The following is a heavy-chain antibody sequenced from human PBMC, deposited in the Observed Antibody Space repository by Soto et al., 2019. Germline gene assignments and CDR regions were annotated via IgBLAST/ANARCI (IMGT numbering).Heavy chain of an antibody. J-gene: IGHJ4*02. V-gene: IGHV1-46*01. Sequence: ASVKVSCKASGYTFTSYYMHWVRQAPGQWLELMGIINPSGGGTSXSQKFQGRVXMTTDTSASTAXMELSXLRSEDTAVYYCAREVPESSRLDYWRQGTLVTVSS. CDR2: INPSGGGT. CDR3: AREVPESSRLDY. D-gene: IGHD6-13*01. CDR1: GYTFTSYY.